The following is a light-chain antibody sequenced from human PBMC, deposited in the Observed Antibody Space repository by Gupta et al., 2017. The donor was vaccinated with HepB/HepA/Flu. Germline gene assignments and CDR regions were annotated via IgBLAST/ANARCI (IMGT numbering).Light chain of an antibody. CDR3: LQHNTYPRT. V-gene: IGKV1-17*01. Sequence: DIQMTQSPSSLSASVGDRVTITCRASQGIGNDLGWYQQKPGKAPKLLIYGASSLQSGVPSRFSGSGSGTEFTLTISSLQPEDVATYYCLQHNTYPRTFGHGTKVDIK. J-gene: IGKJ3*01. CDR2: GAS. CDR1: QGIGND.